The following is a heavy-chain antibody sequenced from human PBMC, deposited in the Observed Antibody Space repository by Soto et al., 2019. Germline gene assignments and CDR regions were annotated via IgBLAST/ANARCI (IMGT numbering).Heavy chain of an antibody. V-gene: IGHV4-59*01. CDR1: GGSISTYY. J-gene: IGHJ6*02. D-gene: IGHD5-12*01. Sequence: SETLSLTCTVSGGSISTYYWSWIRQPPGKGLEWIGYIYYSGSTNYNPSLKSRVTISVDTSKNQFSLKLSSVTAADTAVYYCARTVGRDGYNYYYYYGMDVWGQGTTVTVSS. CDR3: ARTVGRDGYNYYYYYGMDV. CDR2: IYYSGST.